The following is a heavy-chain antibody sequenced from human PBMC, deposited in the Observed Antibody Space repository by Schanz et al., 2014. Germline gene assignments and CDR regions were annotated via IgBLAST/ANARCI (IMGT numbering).Heavy chain of an antibody. CDR1: GYHFNTYW. CDR2: IYPDDSDA. CDR3: ARQRWGSGSLYTFDY. J-gene: IGHJ4*02. V-gene: IGHV5-51*01. D-gene: IGHD3-10*01. Sequence: EVQLVQSGAEVRKPGESLKISCEGSGYHFNTYWIAWVRQMPGKGLEWMGFIYPDDSDARYSPSFQGQVTISVDKSISTAYLQWSSLRASDSGIYYCARQRWGSGSLYTFDYWGQGTLVTVSS.